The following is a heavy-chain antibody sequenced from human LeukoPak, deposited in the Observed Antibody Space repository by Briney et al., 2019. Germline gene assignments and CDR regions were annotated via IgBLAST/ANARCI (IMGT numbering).Heavy chain of an antibody. CDR2: ISYDGSNK. J-gene: IGHJ4*02. CDR3: AKEGEMARKSHNDLDY. V-gene: IGHV3-30*18. D-gene: IGHD5-24*01. CDR1: GFTFSSYG. Sequence: GGSLRLSCAASGFTFSSYGMHWVRQAPGKGLEWVAVISYDGSNKYYADSVRGRFTISRDNSKNTLYLQMNSLRAEDTAVYYCAKEGEMARKSHNDLDYWGQGTLVTVSS.